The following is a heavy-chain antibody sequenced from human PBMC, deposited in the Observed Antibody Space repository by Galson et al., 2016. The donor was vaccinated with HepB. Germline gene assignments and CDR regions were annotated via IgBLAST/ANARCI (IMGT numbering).Heavy chain of an antibody. Sequence: TLSLTCTVSGASISSGRDYWAWIRQHPGKGLEWIGYIFYSGSTYYNPSLKSRVRISVDTSKNQFSLKVTSVTAADTAVYYCARWSKETRKTTTLDSWGQGTLVTVSS. CDR2: IFYSGST. V-gene: IGHV4-31*03. D-gene: IGHD1-14*01. CDR1: GASISSGRDY. J-gene: IGHJ4*02. CDR3: ARWSKETRKTTTLDS.